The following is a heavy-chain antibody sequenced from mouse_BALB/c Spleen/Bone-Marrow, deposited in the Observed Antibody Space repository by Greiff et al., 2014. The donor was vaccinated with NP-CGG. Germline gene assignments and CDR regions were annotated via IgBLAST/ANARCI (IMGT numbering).Heavy chain of an antibody. J-gene: IGHJ2*01. V-gene: IGHV1-9*01. CDR2: ILPGIST. Sequence: QVQLQQSGAELMKPGASVKISCKATGYIFSSYWIEWVKQRPGHGLEWIGEILPGISTNYNEKFKGKATFTADTSSNTAYMQLSSLTSEDSAVYYCARGILYHFDYWGQGTTLTVSS. CDR3: ARGILYHFDY. CDR1: GYIFSSYW. D-gene: IGHD5-1*01.